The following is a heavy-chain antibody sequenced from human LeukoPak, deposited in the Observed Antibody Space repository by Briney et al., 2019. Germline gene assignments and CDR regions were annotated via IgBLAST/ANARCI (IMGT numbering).Heavy chain of an antibody. CDR1: GFTFSSYA. D-gene: IGHD6-13*01. CDR3: AYSSSWYIGSWYYFDY. J-gene: IGHJ4*02. Sequence: GGSLRLSCAASGFTFSSYAMSWVRQAPGKGLEWVSAISGSGGSTYYADSVKGRFTISRDNSKNTLYLQMNSLRAKDTAVYYCAYSSSWYIGSWYYFDYWGQGTLVTVSS. CDR2: ISGSGGST. V-gene: IGHV3-23*01.